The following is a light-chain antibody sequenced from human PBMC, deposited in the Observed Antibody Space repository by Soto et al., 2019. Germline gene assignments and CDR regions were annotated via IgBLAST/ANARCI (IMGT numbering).Light chain of an antibody. CDR2: GAS. Sequence: ETVLTQSPGSLSLSPGETATLSCRASQSVSSTYLAWYQQKPGQAPRVLIYGASSRATGIPDRFRGSGSGKDFTLTMSRLEPEDLAVDYCHQCGNSLRAFGQGTKVEI. V-gene: IGKV3-20*01. CDR3: HQCGNSLRA. CDR1: QSVSSTY. J-gene: IGKJ1*01.